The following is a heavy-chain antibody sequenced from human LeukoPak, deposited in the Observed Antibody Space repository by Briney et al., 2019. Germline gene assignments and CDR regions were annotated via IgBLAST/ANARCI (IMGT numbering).Heavy chain of an antibody. J-gene: IGHJ4*02. V-gene: IGHV3-30*18. D-gene: IGHD3-22*01. CDR1: GFTFRNYG. Sequence: GGSLRLSCAVSGFTFRNYGMHWVRQAPGKGLEWVAVISYDESDKYYGDSVKGRFTISRDNSKNTLLLQMNSLRAEDTAVHFCAKDFRRADYYDSSGYYRMIDYCGQGTLVTVSS. CDR2: ISYDESDK. CDR3: AKDFRRADYYDSSGYYRMIDY.